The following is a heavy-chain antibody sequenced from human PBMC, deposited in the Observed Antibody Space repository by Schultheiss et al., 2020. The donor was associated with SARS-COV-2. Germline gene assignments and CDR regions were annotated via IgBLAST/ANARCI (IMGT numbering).Heavy chain of an antibody. J-gene: IGHJ3*02. CDR1: GYSFALYW. V-gene: IGHV5-51*01. Sequence: ESLKISCHGSGYSFALYWIGWVRQMPGKGLEWMGIIYADDSDTRYSPSFQGQVTISVDKSINTAYLQWSSLKASDTAIYYCARRFCTGGSCNHAFDIWGQGTMVTVSS. CDR2: IYADDSDT. CDR3: ARRFCTGGSCNHAFDI. D-gene: IGHD2-8*02.